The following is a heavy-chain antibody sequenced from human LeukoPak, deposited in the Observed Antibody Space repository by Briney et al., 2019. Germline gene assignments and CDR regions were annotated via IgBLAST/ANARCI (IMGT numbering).Heavy chain of an antibody. CDR2: MNPNSGNT. Sequence: GASVKVSCKASGYTFTSYDINWVRQATGQGLGWMGWMNPNSGNTGYAQKFQGRVTITRNTSLSTAYMELSSLRSEDTAVYYCARGHSSSWYSSMLPYPRLPTDYWGQGTLVTVSS. CDR3: ARGHSSSWYSSMLPYPRLPTDY. D-gene: IGHD6-13*01. J-gene: IGHJ4*02. CDR1: GYTFTSYD. V-gene: IGHV1-8*03.